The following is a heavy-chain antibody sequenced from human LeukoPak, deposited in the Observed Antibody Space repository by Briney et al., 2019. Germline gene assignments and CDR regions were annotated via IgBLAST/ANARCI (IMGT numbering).Heavy chain of an antibody. CDR1: GFTFSSYA. D-gene: IGHD4-11*01. CDR2: ISGSGGST. J-gene: IGHJ3*02. V-gene: IGHV3-23*01. CDR3: AKDREGNYNAFDI. Sequence: GGSLRLSCAASGFTFSSYAMSWVRQAPGKGLEWVSAISGSGGSTHYADSAKGRFTISRDNSKNTLYLQMNSLRAEDTAVYYCAKDREGNYNAFDIWGQGTMVTVSS.